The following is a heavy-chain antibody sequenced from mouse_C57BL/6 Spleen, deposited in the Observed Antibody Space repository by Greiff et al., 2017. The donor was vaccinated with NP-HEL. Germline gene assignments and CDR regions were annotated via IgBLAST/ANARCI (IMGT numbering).Heavy chain of an antibody. CDR3: ARAPLAMDD. Sequence: QVQLQQPGAELVKPGASVKLSCKASGYTFTSYWMHWVKQRPGPGLEWIGMIHPNSGSTNYHEKFKGQATLTVDKSSSTAYMQLSSLTSEDAAVYYGARAPLAMDDWGQGTAVTGSA. V-gene: IGHV1-64*01. CDR1: GYTFTSYW. CDR2: IHPNSGST. J-gene: IGHJ4*01.